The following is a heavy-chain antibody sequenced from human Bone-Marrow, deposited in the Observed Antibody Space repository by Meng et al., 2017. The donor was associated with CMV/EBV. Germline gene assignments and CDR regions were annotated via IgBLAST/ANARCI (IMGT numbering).Heavy chain of an antibody. J-gene: IGHJ4*02. D-gene: IGHD6-19*01. CDR1: GFTFSNYW. CDR2: INSDGSST. V-gene: IGHV3-74*01. CDR3: VPGYYTGWFY. Sequence: GESLKISCAASGFTFSNYWMHWVRQAPGKGLVWVSHINSDGSSTSYADSVKGRFTISRDNTRNTLFLQMNSLRAEDTAVYYCVPGYYTGWFYWGQGTRVTVYS.